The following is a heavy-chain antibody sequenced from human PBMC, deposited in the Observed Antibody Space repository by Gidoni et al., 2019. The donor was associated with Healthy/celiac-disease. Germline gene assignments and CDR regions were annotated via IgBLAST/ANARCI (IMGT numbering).Heavy chain of an antibody. CDR2: ISWDGGST. CDR1: GFTFDDYT. J-gene: IGHJ4*02. V-gene: IGHV3-43*01. CDR3: AKDKGYYGSGSYYLDY. Sequence: EVQLVESGGVVVQPGGSLRLSCAASGFTFDDYTMHWVRQAPGKGLEWVSLISWDGGSTYYADSVKGRFTISRDNSKNSLYLQMNSLRTEDTALYYCAKDKGYYGSGSYYLDYWGQGTLVTVSS. D-gene: IGHD3-10*01.